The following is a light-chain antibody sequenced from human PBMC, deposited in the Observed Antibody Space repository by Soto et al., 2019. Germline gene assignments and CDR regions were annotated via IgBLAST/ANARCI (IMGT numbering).Light chain of an antibody. Sequence: EIVLTQSPGTLSLSPGERATLSCRASQSVSSNYLAWYQQKPGQTPRLLIYGASSRATGIPDRFSGSGSGTDVTLTISRLEPEDFAVYYCQQYGSSPYSFGQGTKLAIK. J-gene: IGKJ2*01. V-gene: IGKV3-20*01. CDR3: QQYGSSPYS. CDR2: GAS. CDR1: QSVSSNY.